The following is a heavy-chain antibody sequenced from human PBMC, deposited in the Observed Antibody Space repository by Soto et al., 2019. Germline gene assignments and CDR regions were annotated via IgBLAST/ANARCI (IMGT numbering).Heavy chain of an antibody. Sequence: QVQLVQSGAEVKKPGSSVKVSCKASGGTFSSYAISWVRQAPGQGLEWMGGIIPIFGTANYAQKFQGRVTINADESTSTAYMERSSLRSEDTAVYYCATDCPNGVCSYDYWGQGTLVTVSS. D-gene: IGHD2-8*01. CDR1: GGTFSSYA. CDR3: ATDCPNGVCSYDY. V-gene: IGHV1-69*12. J-gene: IGHJ4*02. CDR2: IIPIFGTA.